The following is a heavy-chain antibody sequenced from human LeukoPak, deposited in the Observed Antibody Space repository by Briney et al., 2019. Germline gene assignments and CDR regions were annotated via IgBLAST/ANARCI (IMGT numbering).Heavy chain of an antibody. V-gene: IGHV1-2*02. CDR3: ASPTVAGTYYYYGMDV. CDR1: RYTFTGYY. J-gene: IGHJ6*02. D-gene: IGHD6-19*01. Sequence: PGASVKVSCKASRYTFTGYYMHWVRQAPGQGLEWMGWINPNSGGTNYAQKFQGRVTMTRDTSISTAYMELSRLRSDDTAVYYCASPTVAGTYYYYGMDVWGQGTTVTVSS. CDR2: INPNSGGT.